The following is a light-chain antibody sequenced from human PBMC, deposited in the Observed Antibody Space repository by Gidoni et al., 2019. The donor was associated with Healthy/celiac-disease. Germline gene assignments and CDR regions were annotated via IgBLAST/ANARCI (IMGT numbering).Light chain of an antibody. Sequence: AIRMTQSPSSFSASTGDRVTITCRASQGISSYLAWYQQKPGKAPKLLIYAASTLQSGVPSTFSCSGSGTDFTLTISCLQSEDFATYYCQQYYSSRWTFXXXTKVEIK. V-gene: IGKV1-8*01. CDR2: AAS. J-gene: IGKJ1*01. CDR1: QGISSY. CDR3: QQYYSSRWT.